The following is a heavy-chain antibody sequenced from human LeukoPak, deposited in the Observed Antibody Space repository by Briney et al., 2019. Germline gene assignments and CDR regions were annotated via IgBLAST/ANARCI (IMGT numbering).Heavy chain of an antibody. CDR3: ARDTRGYSYGNIDY. CDR1: GFTVSSNY. CDR2: IYSGGST. J-gene: IGHJ4*02. Sequence: PGGSLRLSCAPSGFTVSSNYMSWVRQAPGKGLEWVSVIYSGGSTYYADSVKGRFTISRDNSKNTLYLQMNSLRGEDTAVYYCARDTRGYSYGNIDYWGQGTLVTVSS. D-gene: IGHD5-18*01. V-gene: IGHV3-53*01.